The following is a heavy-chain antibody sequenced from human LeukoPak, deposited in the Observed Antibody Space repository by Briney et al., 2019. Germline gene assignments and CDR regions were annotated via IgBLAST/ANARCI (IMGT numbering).Heavy chain of an antibody. J-gene: IGHJ4*02. CDR3: ARGLYDFWSGYGAYYFDY. CDR2: IKQDGSEK. V-gene: IGHV3-7*01. Sequence: GGSLRLSCAASGFTFSSYWMSWVRQAPGKGLEWVANIKQDGSEKYYVDSVKGRFTISRDNAKNSPYLQMNSLRAEDTAVYYCARGLYDFWSGYGAYYFDYWGQGTLVTVSS. D-gene: IGHD3-3*01. CDR1: GFTFSSYW.